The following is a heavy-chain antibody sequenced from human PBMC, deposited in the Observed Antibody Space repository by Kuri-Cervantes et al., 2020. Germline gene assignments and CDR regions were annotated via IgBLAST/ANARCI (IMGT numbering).Heavy chain of an antibody. CDR2: IIPIFGAA. V-gene: IGHV1-69*13. D-gene: IGHD3-10*02. Sequence: SVKVSCKASGGTFSSYAISWVRQAPGQGLEWMGGIIPIFGAANYAQKFQGRVTITADESTSTAYMELSSLRSEDTAVYYCARVRPHELFGKYYYGMDVWGQGTTVTVSS. CDR3: ARVRPHELFGKYYYGMDV. J-gene: IGHJ6*02. CDR1: GGTFSSYA.